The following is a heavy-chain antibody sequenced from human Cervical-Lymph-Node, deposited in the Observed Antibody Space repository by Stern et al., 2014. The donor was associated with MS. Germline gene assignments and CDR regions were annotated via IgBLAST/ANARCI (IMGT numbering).Heavy chain of an antibody. CDR2: IWYDGSNQ. Sequence: DQLVESGGGVVQPGRSLRLSCAASGFSFSRYAMHWVRQAPGKGLAWVALIWYDGSNQSYAGSVTGRFTISKDNFKNTLYLQMNSLRAEDTAVYYCASAYSSSHYYFDYWGQGTLVTVSS. CDR3: ASAYSSSHYYFDY. J-gene: IGHJ4*02. V-gene: IGHV3-33*01. CDR1: GFSFSRYA. D-gene: IGHD6-13*01.